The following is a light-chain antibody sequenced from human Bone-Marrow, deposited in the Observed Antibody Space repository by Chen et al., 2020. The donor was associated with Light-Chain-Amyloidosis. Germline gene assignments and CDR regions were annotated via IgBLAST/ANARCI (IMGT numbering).Light chain of an antibody. J-gene: IGKJ2*01. Sequence: DIQMTQSPSSLSASVRDRAAITCRASESISTYLNWYQQRPGEAPKLLIYAGSTLHSGVPSRFSGSGSGTDFTLTISGPQPEDSATYYCQQSFTLPQTFGPGTKLEIK. V-gene: IGKV1-39*01. CDR2: AGS. CDR1: ESISTY. CDR3: QQSFTLPQT.